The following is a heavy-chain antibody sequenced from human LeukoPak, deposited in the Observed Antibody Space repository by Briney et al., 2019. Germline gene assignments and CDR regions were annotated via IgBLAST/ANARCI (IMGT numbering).Heavy chain of an antibody. D-gene: IGHD5/OR15-5a*01. J-gene: IGHJ3*02. CDR2: ISGSGGST. CDR3: AKDQAWIYAFDI. Sequence: GGSLRLSCAASGFTVSSNYMSWVRQAPGKGLEWVSAISGSGGSTYYADSVKGRFTISRDNSKNTLYLQMNSLRAEDTAVYYRAKDQAWIYAFDIWGQGTMVTVSS. CDR1: GFTVSSNY. V-gene: IGHV3-23*01.